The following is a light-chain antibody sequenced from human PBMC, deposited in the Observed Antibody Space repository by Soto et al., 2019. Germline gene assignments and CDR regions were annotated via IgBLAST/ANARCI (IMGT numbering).Light chain of an antibody. Sequence: QSVLAQPASVSGSPGQSIAISCTGTSSDVGAYNYVSWYQQHPGKAPKLIVHEVSDRPLGVSDRFSGSKSGNTASLTISGPQAGGRADYYWSPYSGPYPRVFGTGTKLT. V-gene: IGLV2-14*01. CDR2: EVS. CDR1: SSDVGAYNY. CDR3: SPYSGPYPRV. J-gene: IGLJ1*01.